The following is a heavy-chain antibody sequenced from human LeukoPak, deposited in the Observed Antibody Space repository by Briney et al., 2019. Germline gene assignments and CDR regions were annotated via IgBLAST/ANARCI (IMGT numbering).Heavy chain of an antibody. CDR2: IKQDASEK. D-gene: IGHD6-6*01. CDR1: GFTFSSYW. Sequence: GGSLRLSCAASGFTFSSYWMTWVRQAPGKGLEWVANIKQDASEKYSVDSVKGRFTISRDNAKNSLYLQMNSLRAEDTAVYYCARDITPTYSSSLDYWGQGTLVTVSS. V-gene: IGHV3-7*01. J-gene: IGHJ4*02. CDR3: ARDITPTYSSSLDY.